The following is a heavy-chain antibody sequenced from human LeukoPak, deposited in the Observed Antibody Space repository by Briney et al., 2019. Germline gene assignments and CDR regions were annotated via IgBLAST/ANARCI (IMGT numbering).Heavy chain of an antibody. J-gene: IGHJ4*02. CDR3: ARAPSYYYDSSGYYL. V-gene: IGHV3-21*01. D-gene: IGHD3-22*01. Sequence: GGSLRLSCAASGFTFSSYSMNWVRQAPGKGLEWVSSISSSSGYIYYADSVKGRFTISRDNAKNSLYLQMNSLRAEDTAVYYCARAPSYYYDSSGYYLWGQGTLVTVSS. CDR2: ISSSSGYI. CDR1: GFTFSSYS.